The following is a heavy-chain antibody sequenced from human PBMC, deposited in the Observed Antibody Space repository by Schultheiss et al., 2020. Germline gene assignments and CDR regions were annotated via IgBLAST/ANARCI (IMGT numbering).Heavy chain of an antibody. Sequence: SQTLSLTCAVSGGSISSGGYYWSWIRQPPGKGLEWIGEINHSGSTNYNPSLKSRVTISVDTSKNQFSLKLSSVTAADTAVYYCARTRSDAFDIWGQGTMVTVSS. V-gene: IGHV4-34*01. CDR2: INHSGST. CDR1: GGSISSGGYY. J-gene: IGHJ3*02. CDR3: ARTRSDAFDI.